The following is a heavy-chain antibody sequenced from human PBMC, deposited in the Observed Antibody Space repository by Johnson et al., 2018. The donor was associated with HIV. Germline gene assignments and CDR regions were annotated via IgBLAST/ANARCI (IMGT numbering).Heavy chain of an antibody. J-gene: IGHJ3*02. D-gene: IGHD1-26*01. V-gene: IGHV3-20*04. CDR3: ASDQWGKWYRGNYGAALDI. Sequence: VQLVESGGGLVQPGRSLRLSCAASGFTFDDYAMHWVRQAPGKGLEWVSGINWNGGTTGYVDSVKGRFTISRDNAKNSLHLQMNSLRVEDTAYYYCASDQWGKWYRGNYGAALDIWGQGTMVTVSS. CDR1: GFTFDDYA. CDR2: INWNGGTT.